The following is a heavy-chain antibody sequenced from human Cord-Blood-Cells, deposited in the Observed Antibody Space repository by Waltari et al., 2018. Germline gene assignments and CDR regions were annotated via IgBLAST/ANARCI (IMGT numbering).Heavy chain of an antibody. CDR2: INAGNGNT. V-gene: IGHV1-3*01. J-gene: IGHJ6*02. Sequence: QVQLVQSGAEVKKPGASVKVSCKASGYTFTSYAMHSVRQAPGQRLEWMGWINAGNGNTKYSHKFQGRVTITRDTSASTAYMELSRPRSEDTAVYYCARVKQLDYYYYYGMDVWGQGSTVTVSS. CDR1: GYTFTSYA. D-gene: IGHD6-13*01. CDR3: ARVKQLDYYYYYGMDV.